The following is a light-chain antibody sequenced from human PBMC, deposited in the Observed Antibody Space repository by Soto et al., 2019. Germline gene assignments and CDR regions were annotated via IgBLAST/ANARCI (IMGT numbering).Light chain of an antibody. Sequence: EIVLTQSPGTLSLSPGDGAPLSCRASRSVASNLAWYQQKPGQAPRLLIYGTSTRATGVPDRFSGSGSGTDFTLAISSLQPEDSATYYCLQDINYPWTFGQGTKVDI. V-gene: IGKV3-15*01. CDR3: LQDINYPWT. CDR2: GTS. CDR1: RSVASN. J-gene: IGKJ1*01.